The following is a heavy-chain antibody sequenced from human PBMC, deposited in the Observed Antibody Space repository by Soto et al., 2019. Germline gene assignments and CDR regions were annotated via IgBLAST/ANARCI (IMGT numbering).Heavy chain of an antibody. Sequence: PGGSLRLSCAASGFIFSSHTMNWVRQAPGKGLEWVSSISSSSASIYYADSVKGRFPISRDNAKNSLFLQMNSLRADDTAVYYCAGGGSLYPWGQGTLVTVSS. D-gene: IGHD3-16*01. CDR3: AGGGSLYP. V-gene: IGHV3-21*01. J-gene: IGHJ5*02. CDR2: ISSSSASI. CDR1: GFIFSSHT.